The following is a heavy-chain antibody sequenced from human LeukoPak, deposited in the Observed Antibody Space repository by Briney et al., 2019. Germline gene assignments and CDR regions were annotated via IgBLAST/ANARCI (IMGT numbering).Heavy chain of an antibody. CDR2: NYYSGST. J-gene: IGHJ4*02. D-gene: IGHD3-22*01. V-gene: IGHV4-59*01. CDR3: ARDTSGYRRGSFDY. Sequence: PSQTLSLTCTVSGGSISSYYWSWIRQPSGKGLECIGYNYYSGSTSYNPALKGRVTISVDTSNNQFSLKLSSVTAAAPAVYYCARDTSGYRRGSFDYWGQGTLVTVSS. CDR1: GGSISSYY.